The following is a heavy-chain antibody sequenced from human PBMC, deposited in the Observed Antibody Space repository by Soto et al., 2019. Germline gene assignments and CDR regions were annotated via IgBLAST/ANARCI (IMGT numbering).Heavy chain of an antibody. Sequence: ASVKVSCKASGYTFTSYGISWVRQAPGQGLEWMGWISAYNGNTNYAQKLQGRVTMTTDTSTSTAYMELRSLRSDDTAVYYCAREDHSGYYYGYFDYWGQGTLVTVSS. CDR2: ISAYNGNT. CDR1: GYTFTSYG. CDR3: AREDHSGYYYGYFDY. J-gene: IGHJ4*02. V-gene: IGHV1-18*01. D-gene: IGHD3-22*01.